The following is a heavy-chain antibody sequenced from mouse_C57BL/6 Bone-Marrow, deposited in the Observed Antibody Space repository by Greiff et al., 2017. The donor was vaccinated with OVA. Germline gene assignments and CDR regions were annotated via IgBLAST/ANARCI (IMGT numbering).Heavy chain of an antibody. CDR2: ILPGSGST. CDR1: GYTFTGYW. V-gene: IGHV1-9*01. CDR3: ASVWWLLRGRYYAMDY. D-gene: IGHD2-3*01. J-gene: IGHJ4*01. Sequence: QVQLQQSGAELMKPGASVKLSCKATGYTFTGYWIEWVKQRPGHGLEWIGEILPGSGSTNYNEKFKGKATFTADTSSNTAYMQLSSLTTEDSAIYYCASVWWLLRGRYYAMDYWGQGTSVTVSS.